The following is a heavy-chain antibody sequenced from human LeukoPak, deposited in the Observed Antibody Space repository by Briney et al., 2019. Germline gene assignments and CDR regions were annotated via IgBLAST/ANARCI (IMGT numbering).Heavy chain of an antibody. V-gene: IGHV3-30*02. CDR3: ARDRGRWELQHFDY. CDR2: IRYDGSNK. CDR1: GFTFSSYG. Sequence: PGGSLRLSCAAPGFTFSSYGMHWVRQAPGKGLEWVAFIRYDGSNKYYADSVKGRFTISRDNSKNTLYLQMNSLRAEDTAVYYCARDRGRWELQHFDYWGQGTLVTVSS. J-gene: IGHJ4*02. D-gene: IGHD1-26*01.